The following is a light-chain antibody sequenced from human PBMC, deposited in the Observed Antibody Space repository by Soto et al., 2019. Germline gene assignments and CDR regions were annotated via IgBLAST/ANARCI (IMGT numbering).Light chain of an antibody. J-gene: IGKJ4*01. V-gene: IGKV1-9*01. CDR2: AAS. CDR1: QDISSY. Sequence: IQLTQSPSSLSASVGDRVTITCRASQDISSYLAWFQQKPGTAPKLLIFAASALQSGVPSRFSGSGSATDFTLTISSLQPEDIATYYCQQLKSYPLTFGGGTKVDIK. CDR3: QQLKSYPLT.